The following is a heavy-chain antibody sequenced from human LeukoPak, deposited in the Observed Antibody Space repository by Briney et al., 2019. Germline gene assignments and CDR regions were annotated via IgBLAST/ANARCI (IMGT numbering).Heavy chain of an antibody. D-gene: IGHD7-27*01. Sequence: GGSLRLSCAASGFTFSSYAMSWVRQAPGKGLEWVSAISGSGGSTYYADSVKGRFAISRDNSKNTLYLQMNSLRAEDTAVYYCAGQAELGIDFPSFDYWGQGTLVTVSS. CDR2: ISGSGGST. CDR3: AGQAELGIDFPSFDY. V-gene: IGHV3-23*01. CDR1: GFTFSSYA. J-gene: IGHJ4*02.